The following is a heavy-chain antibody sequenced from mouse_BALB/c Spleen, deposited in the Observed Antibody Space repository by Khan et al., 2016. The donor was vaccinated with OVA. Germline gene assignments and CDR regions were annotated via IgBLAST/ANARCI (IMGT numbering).Heavy chain of an antibody. D-gene: IGHD1-1*01. J-gene: IGHJ3*01. CDR3: ARQGYGGGFAY. V-gene: IGHV5-6*01. CDR1: GFTFSSYG. CDR2: IISGDIYT. Sequence: EVQRVESGGDLVKPGGSLKLSCAASGFTFSSYGMSWVRQTPDKRLEWVAIIISGDIYTYYPDSVKGRFTISREKAKNTLYLQMSSLKSEDTAMYYCARQGYGGGFAYWGQGTLVTVSA.